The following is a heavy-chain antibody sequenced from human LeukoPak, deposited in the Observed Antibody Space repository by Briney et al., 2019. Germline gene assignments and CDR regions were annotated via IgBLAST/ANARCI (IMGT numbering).Heavy chain of an antibody. CDR3: ARSAPSVTSYYFDS. V-gene: IGHV4-4*07. J-gene: IGHJ4*02. D-gene: IGHD4-17*01. Sequence: SETLSLTCTVSGDSISRYYWSWIRQPAGKGLEWIGRFYTIGSTNYNPSLKSRVTMSLDTSKNQFSLTLNSVTAADTAVYYCARSAPSVTSYYFDSWGQGTLVTVSA. CDR2: FYTIGST. CDR1: GDSISRYY.